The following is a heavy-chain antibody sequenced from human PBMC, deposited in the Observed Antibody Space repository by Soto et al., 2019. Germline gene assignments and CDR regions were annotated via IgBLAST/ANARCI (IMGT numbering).Heavy chain of an antibody. CDR1: GGSFSTFA. D-gene: IGHD5-12*01. Sequence: QVQLVQSGAEVKKPGSSVKVSRKASGGSFSTFAISWVRQAPGQGLEWMGGIIPIFNTAKYTQKFQGRVTIIADESTSTAYMELSSLRSEDTAVYYCARDHPLARGNNWFDPWGQGTLVTVSS. J-gene: IGHJ5*02. V-gene: IGHV1-69*01. CDR3: ARDHPLARGNNWFDP. CDR2: IIPIFNTA.